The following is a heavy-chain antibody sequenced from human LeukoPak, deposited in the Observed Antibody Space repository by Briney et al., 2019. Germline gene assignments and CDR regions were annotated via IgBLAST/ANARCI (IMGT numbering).Heavy chain of an antibody. V-gene: IGHV4-34*01. J-gene: IGHJ4*02. CDR3: VRIRCSPGDDSCYNY. CDR1: GVSFSGNY. Sequence: SETLSLICGVRGVSFSGNYWSWIRQSPGKGLEWIGEIYQTKYTTYNPSLKSRVTIWADTSVNQLSLTVTSVTAADTAIYYCVRIRCSPGDDSCYNYWGRGTLVTVSS. CDR2: IYQTKYT. D-gene: IGHD2-21*01.